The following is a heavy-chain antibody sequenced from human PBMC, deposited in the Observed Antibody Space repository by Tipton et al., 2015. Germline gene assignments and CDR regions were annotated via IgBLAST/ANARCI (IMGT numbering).Heavy chain of an antibody. CDR1: GGSVSSGSYY. V-gene: IGHV4-61*01. J-gene: IGHJ6*02. CDR2: ISFSDTT. Sequence: TLSLTCTVSGGSVSSGSYYWSWIRQPPGKGLEWIGYISFSDTTHYNPSLKSRITISLNTSKNQFSLKMRSVTAADTAVYYCARDLELGMDVWGQGTTVTVSS. D-gene: IGHD1-26*01. CDR3: ARDLELGMDV.